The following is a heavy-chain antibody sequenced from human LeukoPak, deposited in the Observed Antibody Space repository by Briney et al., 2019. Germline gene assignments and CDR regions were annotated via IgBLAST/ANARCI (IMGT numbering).Heavy chain of an antibody. J-gene: IGHJ4*02. CDR2: INSDGSST. CDR1: GFTFSSYW. CDR3: ASRVNSGWSFDY. Sequence: PGGSLRLSCAASGFTFSSYWMHWVRQAPRKGLVGVSRINSDGSSTSYADSVKGRFTISRDNAKNTLYLQMNSLRGEDTAVYYCASRVNSGWSFDYWGQGTLVTVSS. V-gene: IGHV3-74*01. D-gene: IGHD6-19*01.